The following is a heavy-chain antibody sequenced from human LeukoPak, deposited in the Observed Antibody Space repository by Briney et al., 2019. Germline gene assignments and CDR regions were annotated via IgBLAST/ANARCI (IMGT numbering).Heavy chain of an antibody. CDR1: GFTFSSYE. Sequence: GGSLRLSCAASGFTFSSYEMNWVRQAPGKGLEWVSYISSSGSTIYYADSVKGRFTISRDNAKNSVYLQMNSLRAEDTALYYCARGSGSSWYFYFDYWGQGTLVTVSS. CDR3: ARGSGSSWYFYFDY. D-gene: IGHD6-13*01. CDR2: ISSSGSTI. V-gene: IGHV3-48*03. J-gene: IGHJ4*02.